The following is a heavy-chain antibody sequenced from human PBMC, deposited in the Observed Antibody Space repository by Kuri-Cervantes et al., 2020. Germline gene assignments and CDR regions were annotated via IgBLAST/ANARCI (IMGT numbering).Heavy chain of an antibody. CDR1: GGSTSSGGYY. Sequence: SETLSLTCTVSGGSTSSGGYYWSWIRQHPGKGLEWIGYIYYSGSTYYNPSPKSRVTISVDTSKNQFSLKLSSVTAADTAVYYCARGGIERNVLRYFDWLLCWFDPWGQGTLVTVSS. V-gene: IGHV4-31*03. D-gene: IGHD3-9*01. CDR2: IYYSGST. J-gene: IGHJ5*02. CDR3: ARGGIERNVLRYFDWLLCWFDP.